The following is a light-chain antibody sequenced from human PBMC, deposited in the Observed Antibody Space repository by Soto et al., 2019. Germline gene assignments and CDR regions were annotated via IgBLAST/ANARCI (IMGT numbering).Light chain of an antibody. CDR3: QQYNSWT. CDR1: QSISNW. CDR2: RAS. V-gene: IGKV1-5*03. Sequence: DIQMTQSPSTLSASVGDRVTITCRASQSISNWLAWYQQKPGKAPKLLIYRASSLESGVPSRFNGSGSGTEFTLTITSLQPDDFATYYCQQYNSWTFGQGTKVEIK. J-gene: IGKJ1*01.